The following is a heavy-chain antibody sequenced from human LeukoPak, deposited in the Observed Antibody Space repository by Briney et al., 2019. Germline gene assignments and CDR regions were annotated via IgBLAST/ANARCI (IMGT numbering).Heavy chain of an antibody. CDR2: INPNSGGT. Sequence: ASVKVSCKASGYTFTGYYIHWVRQAPGQGLEWMGWINPNSGGTNYAQKFQGRVTMTRDTSISTAYMELSRLRSDDTAVYCCARDSGYCSGGSCYWFDPWGQGTLVTVSS. J-gene: IGHJ5*02. CDR1: GYTFTGYY. D-gene: IGHD2-15*01. CDR3: ARDSGYCSGGSCYWFDP. V-gene: IGHV1-2*02.